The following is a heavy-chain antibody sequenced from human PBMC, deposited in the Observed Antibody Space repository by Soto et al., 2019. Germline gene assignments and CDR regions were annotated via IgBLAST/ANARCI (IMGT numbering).Heavy chain of an antibody. CDR1: GFTFSSYS. CDR3: ARATAGSSGGLYYYYGMDV. Sequence: GGSLRLSCAASGFTFSSYSMNWVRQAPGKGLEWVSSISSSSSYIYYADSVKGRFTISRDNAKNSLYLQMNSPRAEDTVVFLVARATAGSSGGLYYYYGMDVWGQGTTVTVSS. D-gene: IGHD2-15*01. CDR2: ISSSSSYI. J-gene: IGHJ6*02. V-gene: IGHV3-21*01.